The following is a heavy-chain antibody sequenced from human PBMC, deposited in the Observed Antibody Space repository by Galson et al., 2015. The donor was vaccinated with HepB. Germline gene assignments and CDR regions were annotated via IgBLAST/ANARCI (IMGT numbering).Heavy chain of an antibody. CDR2: INPSGGST. D-gene: IGHD1-26*01. V-gene: IGHV1-46*01. J-gene: IGHJ6*02. Sequence: SVKVSCKASGYTFTSYYMHWVRQAPGQGLEWMGIINPSGGSTSYAQKFQGRVTMTRDTSTSTVYMELSSLRSEDTAVYYCARDQREYSGSYQLGGYYYGMDVWGQGTTVTVSS. CDR1: GYTFTSYY. CDR3: ARDQREYSGSYQLGGYYYGMDV.